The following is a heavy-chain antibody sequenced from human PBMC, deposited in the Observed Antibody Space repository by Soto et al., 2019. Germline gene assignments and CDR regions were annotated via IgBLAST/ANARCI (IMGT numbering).Heavy chain of an antibody. J-gene: IGHJ1*01. CDR1: GGPISSDDYY. Sequence: SETLSLTCTVSGGPISSDDYYWSWIRQAPGRGLEWIGYIHSSGSIYYNPSLKSRATMSIDTAGNQFSLKVSSVTVADTAVYYCARDLDGLHDDTSGPFPRPGWGQGTLVTVSS. CDR2: IHSSGSI. D-gene: IGHD3-22*01. V-gene: IGHV4-30-4*01. CDR3: ARDLDGLHDDTSGPFPRPG.